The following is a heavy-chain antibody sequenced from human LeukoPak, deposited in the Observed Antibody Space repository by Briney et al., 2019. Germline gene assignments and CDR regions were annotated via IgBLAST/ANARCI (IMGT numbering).Heavy chain of an antibody. Sequence: SETLSLTCTVSGGSISSGGYYWSWIRQHPGKGLEWIGYIYYIGSTYYNPSLKSRVTISVDTSKNQFSLKLSSVTAADTAVYYCARGNRHYYDSSGYYYGALFDYWGQGTLVTVSS. V-gene: IGHV4-31*03. CDR1: GGSISSGGYY. CDR3: ARGNRHYYDSSGYYYGALFDY. J-gene: IGHJ4*02. CDR2: IYYIGST. D-gene: IGHD3-22*01.